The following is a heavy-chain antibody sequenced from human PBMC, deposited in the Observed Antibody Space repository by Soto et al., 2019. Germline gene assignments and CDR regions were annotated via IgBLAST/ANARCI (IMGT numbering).Heavy chain of an antibody. V-gene: IGHV5-51*01. CDR3: XRRRYDWNLYYYYGMDV. Sequence: GESLKISCKGSGYSFTSYWIVWVRQMPVKGLEFMGIIYPCYSDTRYSPSFQGDVIISSYNSISTSYLQLISLKASYTAMYYCXRRRYDWNLYYYYGMDVWGQGTTVTVSS. CDR1: GYSFTSYW. J-gene: IGHJ6*02. CDR2: IYPCYSDT. D-gene: IGHD1-20*01.